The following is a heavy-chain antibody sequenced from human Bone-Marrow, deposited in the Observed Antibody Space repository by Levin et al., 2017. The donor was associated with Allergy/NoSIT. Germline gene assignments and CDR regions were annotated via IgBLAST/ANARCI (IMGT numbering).Heavy chain of an antibody. CDR1: GGSISSSNW. Sequence: SETLSLTCAVSGGSISSSNWWSWVRQPPGKGLEWIGEIYHSGSTNYNPSLKSRVTISVDKSKNQFSLKLSSVTAADTAVYYCAVTSRTQIAVAGNPRAFDIWGQGTMVTVSS. CDR2: IYHSGST. V-gene: IGHV4-4*02. J-gene: IGHJ3*02. D-gene: IGHD6-19*01. CDR3: AVTSRTQIAVAGNPRAFDI.